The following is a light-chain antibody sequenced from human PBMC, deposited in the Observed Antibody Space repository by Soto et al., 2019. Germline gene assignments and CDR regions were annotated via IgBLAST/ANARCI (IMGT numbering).Light chain of an antibody. CDR1: QSVSSY. CDR2: GAS. Sequence: EIVLTQSPGTLSLSPGERATLSCRASQSVSSYLAWYQQKPGQAPRLLVFGASSRATGIPDRFSGSGSGTDFTITISRLESEDFAVYYCQQYGSSPSTFGPGTKVD. V-gene: IGKV3-20*01. J-gene: IGKJ3*01. CDR3: QQYGSSPST.